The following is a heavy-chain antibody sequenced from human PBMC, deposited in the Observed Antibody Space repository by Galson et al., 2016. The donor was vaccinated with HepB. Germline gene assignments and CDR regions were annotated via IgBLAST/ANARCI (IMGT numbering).Heavy chain of an antibody. Sequence: SLRLSCAVSGLTFSSYNMNWVRQAPGKGLEWVSHISSRTRTTYYADSVKGRCTISRDNAKNSLYLQMNSLRVEDTAVYYCARDPGEGDGGNWGAFDLWGQGTVVTVSS. J-gene: IGHJ3*01. CDR2: ISSRTRTT. CDR1: GLTFSSYN. V-gene: IGHV3-48*01. CDR3: ARDPGEGDGGNWGAFDL. D-gene: IGHD4-23*01.